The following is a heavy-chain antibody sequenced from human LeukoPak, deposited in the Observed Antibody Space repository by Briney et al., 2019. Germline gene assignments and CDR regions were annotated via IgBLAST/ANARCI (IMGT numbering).Heavy chain of an antibody. D-gene: IGHD1-26*01. CDR2: ISSGSGVI. V-gene: IGHV3-21*01. CDR1: AFTFSSYS. Sequence: GGSLRVSCAASAFTFSSYSMNWVRQAPGRGLEWVSSISSGSGVIFYADSVKGRFTISRDNAESSLYLQMNSLRAEDTAVYYCARGGTGATRDDTFDIWGHGAMVTVSS. J-gene: IGHJ3*02. CDR3: ARGGTGATRDDTFDI.